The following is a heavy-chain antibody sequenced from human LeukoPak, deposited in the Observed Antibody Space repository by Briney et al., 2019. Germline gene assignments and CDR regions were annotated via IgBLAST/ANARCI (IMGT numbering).Heavy chain of an antibody. CDR2: IYYIGST. D-gene: IGHD1-26*01. CDR3: ARVASRGSYFDF. CDR1: GGSISSYY. J-gene: IGHJ4*02. Sequence: PSETLSLTCTVSGGSISSYYWSWIRQPPGKGPEYIGYIYYIGSTNYNPSLKSRVTISVDTSKNQFSLKLSSVTAADTAVYYCARVASRGSYFDFWGQGTLVTVSS. V-gene: IGHV4-59*01.